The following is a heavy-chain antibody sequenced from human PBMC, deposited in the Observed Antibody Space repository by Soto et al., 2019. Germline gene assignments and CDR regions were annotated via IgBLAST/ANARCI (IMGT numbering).Heavy chain of an antibody. Sequence: EVQLVESGGGLVQPGGSLRLSCAASEFTFSSYWMNWVRKAPGKGLEWVANIKEDGSEKYYVDSVKCRFTISRDNAKNSLYLQMNSLGGEDTAVYYCARDLGAPGRGSAVGYYYHYGMDVWGQGTTVTVSS. V-gene: IGHV3-7*05. CDR3: ARDLGAPGRGSAVGYYYHYGMDV. CDR2: IKEDGSEK. J-gene: IGHJ6*02. CDR1: EFTFSSYW. D-gene: IGHD2-2*01.